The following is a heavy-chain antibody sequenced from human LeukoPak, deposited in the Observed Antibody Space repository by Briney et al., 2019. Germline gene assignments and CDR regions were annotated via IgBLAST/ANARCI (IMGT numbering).Heavy chain of an antibody. V-gene: IGHV3-53*01. CDR3: AGESPAYYYNY. J-gene: IGHJ4*02. CDR2: IYSGGRT. D-gene: IGHD3-22*01. CDR1: GFNVSNY. Sequence: GGSLRLSCAASGFNVSNYMSWVRQAPGKGLEWVSVIYSGGRTFYADSVKGRFTISRDTSKNTLCLQMNSLRAEDTAVYYCAGESPAYYYNYWGQGTLVTVSS.